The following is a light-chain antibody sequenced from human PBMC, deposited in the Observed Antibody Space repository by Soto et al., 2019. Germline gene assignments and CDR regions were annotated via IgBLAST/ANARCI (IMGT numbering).Light chain of an antibody. J-gene: IGKJ1*01. Sequence: EIVMTQSPATLSVSPGERAALSCRASQSVSSNLAWYQQKPGQAPRLLIYDASTRATGISARFSGSGSGTEFTLTISCLQSEDSAVYYCQQYKNWPPWTFGQGTKVDIK. CDR2: DAS. CDR1: QSVSSN. CDR3: QQYKNWPPWT. V-gene: IGKV3-15*01.